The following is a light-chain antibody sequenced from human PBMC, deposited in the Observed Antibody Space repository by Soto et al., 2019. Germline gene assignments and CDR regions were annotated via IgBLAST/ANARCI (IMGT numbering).Light chain of an antibody. CDR2: DVN. V-gene: IGLV2-14*03. J-gene: IGLJ1*01. CDR3: CSYTTSSTYV. Sequence: QSAVTQPASVSGSPGQSIAISCTGTSSDVGGYNYVSWYQQHPGKAPELMIYDVNNRPSGVSNRFSGSKSGNTASLTISGLQAEDEADYYCCSYTTSSTYVFGTGTKVTVL. CDR1: SSDVGGYNY.